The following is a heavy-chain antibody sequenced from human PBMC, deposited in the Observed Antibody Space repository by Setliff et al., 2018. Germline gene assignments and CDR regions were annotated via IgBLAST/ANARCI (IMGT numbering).Heavy chain of an antibody. D-gene: IGHD2-8*02. Sequence: SETLSLTCTVSGYSISSGYYWGWIRQPPGKGLEWIGSIYHSGSTYYNPSLKSRVTISVDTSKNQFSLRLTSVTAADTALYYCTVYNTGSSKDHYWGQGTPVTVSS. J-gene: IGHJ4*02. CDR2: IYHSGST. CDR1: GYSISSGYY. CDR3: TVYNTGSSKDHY. V-gene: IGHV4-38-2*02.